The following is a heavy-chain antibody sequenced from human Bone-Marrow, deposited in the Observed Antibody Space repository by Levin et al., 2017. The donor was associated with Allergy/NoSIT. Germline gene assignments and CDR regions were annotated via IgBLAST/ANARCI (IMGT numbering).Heavy chain of an antibody. D-gene: IGHD5/OR15-5a*01. J-gene: IGHJ4*01. Sequence: KPSETLSLTCTVSSGSISANNFYWGWLRQPPGRGLEWIGIIYHSGTTYYNPSLESRVSMSVETSKNQFSLKVTSVTAADTGVYFCAGSVTATTEAVFDYWGRGTLVTVSS. V-gene: IGHV4-39*07. CDR1: SGSISANNFY. CDR3: AGSVTATTEAVFDY. CDR2: IYHSGTT.